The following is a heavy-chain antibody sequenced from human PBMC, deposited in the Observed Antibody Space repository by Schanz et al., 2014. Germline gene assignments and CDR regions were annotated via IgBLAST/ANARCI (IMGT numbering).Heavy chain of an antibody. J-gene: IGHJ6*02. CDR1: GYTLKNYG. D-gene: IGHD3-10*01. V-gene: IGHV1-18*01. CDR2: ISDYNGKT. CDR3: ARHRFGVFYYGLDV. Sequence: QAQLMQSGPELKRPGASVKVSCTASGYTLKNYGISWVRQAPGLGLEWMGWISDYNGKTNYAQKFQDRVIMSTDRSSSTAYLELRSLTSDDSAIYYCARHRFGVFYYGLDVWGQGTTXLVSS.